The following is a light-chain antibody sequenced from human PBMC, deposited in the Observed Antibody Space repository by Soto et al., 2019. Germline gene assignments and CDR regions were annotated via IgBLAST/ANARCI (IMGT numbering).Light chain of an antibody. CDR2: EVT. CDR1: TSDVGGYNY. Sequence: SVLTQPASFSGCLGQSITISCTGTTSDVGGYNYVSWYQQHPGKAPILMIYEVTNRPSGVSNRFSGSKSGNTASLTISGLQVDDEAEYYCASYKASITYVFGTGPKVTVL. J-gene: IGLJ1*01. V-gene: IGLV2-14*01. CDR3: ASYKASITYV.